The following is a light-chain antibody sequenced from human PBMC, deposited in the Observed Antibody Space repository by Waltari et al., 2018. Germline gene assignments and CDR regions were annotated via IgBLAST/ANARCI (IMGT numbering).Light chain of an antibody. CDR3: QQYYSDPWT. Sequence: DIVMTQSQDSLPVSLGERATMHCKSTQSVLYSSNNKNYLAWYQQRPGQPPKLLIYCASTRESGVPDRFSGSGSGTDFTLSISSLQAEDVTVYYCQQYYSDPWTFGQGTKVEIK. CDR2: CAS. CDR1: QSVLYSSNNKNY. J-gene: IGKJ1*01. V-gene: IGKV4-1*01.